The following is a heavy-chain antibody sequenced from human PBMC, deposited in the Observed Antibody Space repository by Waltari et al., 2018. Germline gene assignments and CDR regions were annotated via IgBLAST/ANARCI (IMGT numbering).Heavy chain of an antibody. J-gene: IGHJ4*02. V-gene: IGHV1-2*06. CDR3: AREVLERTSVDY. CDR1: GGTSTPQN. Sequence: QQQLVQSRAAVQKTGDSAQVCRKASGGTSTPQNTHCVRQAPGPGLEWMGRINPNSGGTNYAQKFQGRVTMTRDTSISTAYMELSRLRSDDTAVYYCAREVLERTSVDYWGQGTLVTVSS. D-gene: IGHD1-7*01. CDR2: INPNSGGT.